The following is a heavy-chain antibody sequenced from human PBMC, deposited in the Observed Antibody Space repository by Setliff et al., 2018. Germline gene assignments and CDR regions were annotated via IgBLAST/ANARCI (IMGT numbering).Heavy chain of an antibody. CDR2: IFPGDSDT. CDR1: GCSFSSYW. Sequence: GESLKISCKGSGCSFSSYWIGWVRQMPGKGLEWMGIIFPGDSDTRYSPSFQGQVTISADKSISTAYLQWSSLKASDTAMYYCARVLFHCSSTSCYLDAFDIWGQGTMVTVSS. J-gene: IGHJ3*02. CDR3: ARVLFHCSSTSCYLDAFDI. V-gene: IGHV5-51*01. D-gene: IGHD2-2*01.